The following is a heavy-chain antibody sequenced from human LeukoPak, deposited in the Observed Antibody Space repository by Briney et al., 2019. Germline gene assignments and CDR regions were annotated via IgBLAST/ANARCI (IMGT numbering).Heavy chain of an antibody. Sequence: PSETLSLTCTVSGGCISSGGYYWSWIRQPPGKGLEWIGYIYHSGSTYYNPSLKSRVTISVDRSKSQFSLKLSSVTAADTAVYYCASLSDGYASDAFDIWGQGTTVTVSS. J-gene: IGHJ3*02. D-gene: IGHD5-24*01. V-gene: IGHV4-30-2*01. CDR3: ASLSDGYASDAFDI. CDR2: IYHSGST. CDR1: GGCISSGGYY.